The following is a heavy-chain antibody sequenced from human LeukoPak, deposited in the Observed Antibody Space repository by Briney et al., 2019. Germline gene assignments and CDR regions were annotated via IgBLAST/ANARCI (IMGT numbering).Heavy chain of an antibody. D-gene: IGHD3-22*01. V-gene: IGHV3-23*01. J-gene: IGHJ4*02. CDR2: ISGSGGTT. CDR1: GFTFSSYA. Sequence: GGSLRLSCAASGFTFSSYAMSWVRRAPGKGLEWVSAISGSGGTTYYADSVKGRFTISRDNSNTLYLQMNSLRAEDTAVYYCAKGITAVGYSKYYFDYWGQGALVTVSS. CDR3: AKGITAVGYSKYYFDY.